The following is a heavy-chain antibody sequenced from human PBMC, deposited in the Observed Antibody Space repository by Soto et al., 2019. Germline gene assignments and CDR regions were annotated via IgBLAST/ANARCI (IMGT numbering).Heavy chain of an antibody. Sequence: GGSLRLPCAASGLTFISNALSGVRQAPGKGLEWVSAISSGGGSTYYADAVKGQFTIARDNSKSTLYLQMNSLRAEYMHVNYCRKDQMAIRGVIHNLFDPWGQGTLVTVSS. CDR2: ISSGGGST. CDR3: RKDQMAIRGVIHNLFDP. CDR1: GLTFISNA. V-gene: IGHV3-23*01. D-gene: IGHD3-10*01. J-gene: IGHJ5*01.